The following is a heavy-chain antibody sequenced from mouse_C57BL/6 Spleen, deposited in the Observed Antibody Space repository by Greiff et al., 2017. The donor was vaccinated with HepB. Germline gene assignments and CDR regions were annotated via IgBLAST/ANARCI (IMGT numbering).Heavy chain of an antibody. Sequence: EVKLMESGPELVKPGASVKIPCKASGYTFTDYNMDWVKQSHGKSLEWIGDINPNNGGTIYNQKFKGKATLTVDKSSSTAYMELRSLTSEDTAVYYCAREEHWDRLFAYWGQGTLVTVSA. CDR2: INPNNGGT. CDR3: AREEHWDRLFAY. CDR1: GYTFTDYN. D-gene: IGHD4-1*01. V-gene: IGHV1-18*01. J-gene: IGHJ3*01.